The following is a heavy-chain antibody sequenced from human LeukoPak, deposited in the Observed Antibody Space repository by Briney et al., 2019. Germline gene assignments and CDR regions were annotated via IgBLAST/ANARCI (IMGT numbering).Heavy chain of an antibody. V-gene: IGHV3-30*04. Sequence: QTGGSLRLSCAASGFTFSSYAMHWVRQAPGKGLEWVAVISYDGSNKYYADSVKGRFTISSDNSKNTLYLQMNSLRAEDTAVYYCARVRYYDSSGIDDYWGQGTLVTVSS. CDR1: GFTFSSYA. J-gene: IGHJ4*02. D-gene: IGHD3-22*01. CDR3: ARVRYYDSSGIDDY. CDR2: ISYDGSNK.